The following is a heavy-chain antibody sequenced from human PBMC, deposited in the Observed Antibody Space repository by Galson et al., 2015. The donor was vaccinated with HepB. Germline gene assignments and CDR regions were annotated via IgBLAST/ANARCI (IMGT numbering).Heavy chain of an antibody. V-gene: IGHV1-18*01. CDR3: ARDEPGYYYDSSGYYYVNYYFDY. Sequence: SVKVSCKASGYTFTSYGISWVRQAPGQGLEWMGWISAYNGNTNYAQKLQGRVTMTTDTSTSTAYMELRSLRADDTAVYYCARDEPGYYYDSSGYYYVNYYFDYWGQGTLVTVSS. D-gene: IGHD3-22*01. CDR2: ISAYNGNT. CDR1: GYTFTSYG. J-gene: IGHJ4*02.